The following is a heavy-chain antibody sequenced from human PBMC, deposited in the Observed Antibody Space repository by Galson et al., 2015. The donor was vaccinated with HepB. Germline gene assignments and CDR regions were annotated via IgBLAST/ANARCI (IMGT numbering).Heavy chain of an antibody. J-gene: IGHJ4*02. CDR2: IIPILGIA. CDR1: GGTFSSYT. D-gene: IGHD1-26*01. CDR3: GSGPIVGAPPPGY. Sequence: SVQVSCKASGGTFSSYTISWVRQAPGQGLEWMGRIIPILGIANYDQKFQGRVTITADKSTSPAYMELSSLKSEDTAVYYYGSGPIVGAPPPGYWGQGTLVTVSS. V-gene: IGHV1-69*02.